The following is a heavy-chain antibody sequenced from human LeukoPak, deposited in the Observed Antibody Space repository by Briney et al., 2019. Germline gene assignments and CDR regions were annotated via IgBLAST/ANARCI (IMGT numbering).Heavy chain of an antibody. CDR3: ARTNIVVVVAATPSLGWFDP. J-gene: IGHJ5*02. Sequence: SETLSLTCAVYGGSFSGYYWGWIRQPPGKGLEWIGEINHSGSTNYNPSLKSRVTISVDTSKNQFSLKLSSVTAADTAVYYCARTNIVVVVAATPSLGWFDPWGQGTLVTVSS. CDR1: GGSFSGYY. D-gene: IGHD2-15*01. V-gene: IGHV4-34*01. CDR2: INHSGST.